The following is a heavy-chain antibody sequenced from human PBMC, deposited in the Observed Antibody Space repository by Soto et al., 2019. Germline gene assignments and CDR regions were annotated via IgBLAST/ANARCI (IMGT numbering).Heavy chain of an antibody. J-gene: IGHJ5*02. CDR2: ISNDGSKR. D-gene: IGHD3-3*01. Sequence: GGSLRLSCVASGFSFSVFGMHWVRQFPGKGLEWVAVISNDGSKRYDIDSVEGRFTISRDDSKNTLYLQMDSLRVDDTAVYYCAKDKVPYFDYWSRQRWFDPWGQGTPVTVSS. CDR3: AKDKVPYFDYWSRQRWFDP. V-gene: IGHV3-30*18. CDR1: GFSFSVFG.